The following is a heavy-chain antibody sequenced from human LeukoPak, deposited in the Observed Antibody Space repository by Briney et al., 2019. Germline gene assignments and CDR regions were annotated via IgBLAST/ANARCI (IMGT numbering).Heavy chain of an antibody. D-gene: IGHD6-19*01. Sequence: GGSLRLSCAASGFTFSSYSMNWVRQAPGKGLEWVSYISSSTIYYADSVKGRFTISRDNAKNSLYLQMNSLRAEDTAVYYCARQVGIAVAGRLGDNWFDPWGQGTLVTVSS. V-gene: IGHV3-48*01. CDR1: GFTFSSYS. J-gene: IGHJ5*02. CDR2: ISSSTI. CDR3: ARQVGIAVAGRLGDNWFDP.